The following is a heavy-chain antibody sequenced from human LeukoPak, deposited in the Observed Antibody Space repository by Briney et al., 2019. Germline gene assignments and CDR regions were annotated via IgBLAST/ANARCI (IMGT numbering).Heavy chain of an antibody. CDR1: GFTFSSYE. J-gene: IGHJ5*02. D-gene: IGHD3-10*01. CDR3: AKDWARGATPNWFDP. CDR2: IRYDGSNK. Sequence: GGSLTLSCAASGFTFSSYEMNWVRQAPGKGLEWVAFIRYDGSNKYYADSVKGRFTISRDNSKNTLYLQMNSLRAEDTAVYYCAKDWARGATPNWFDPWGQGTLVTVSS. V-gene: IGHV3-30*02.